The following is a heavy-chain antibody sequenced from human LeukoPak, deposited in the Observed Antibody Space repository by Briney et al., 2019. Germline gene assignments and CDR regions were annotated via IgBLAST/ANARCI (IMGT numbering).Heavy chain of an antibody. J-gene: IGHJ5*02. CDR2: ISYTGSA. CDR3: AREWRRFDP. D-gene: IGHD3-3*01. V-gene: IGHV4-59*11. CDR1: GGYINSHY. Sequence: SETLSLTCTVSGGYINSHYWGWIRQPPGKVLEYIGYISYTGSAIYSPSLESRVTISIDTSKNQFSLKLSSVTAADTAVYYCAREWRRFDPWGQGTLVTVSS.